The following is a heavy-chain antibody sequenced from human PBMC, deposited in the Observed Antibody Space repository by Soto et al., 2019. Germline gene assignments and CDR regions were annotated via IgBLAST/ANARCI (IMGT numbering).Heavy chain of an antibody. J-gene: IGHJ3*02. V-gene: IGHV3-66*01. CDR2: FYSGGST. CDR1: GFTVSSNY. Sequence: GGSLSLSCAASGFTVSSNYMSWVRQAPGKGLEWFSVFYSGGSTYYADSVKGRFTISRDNSKNTLYLQMNSLRAEDTAVYYCAREKGYARAFDIWGQGTMVTVS. CDR3: AREKGYARAFDI. D-gene: IGHD5-12*01.